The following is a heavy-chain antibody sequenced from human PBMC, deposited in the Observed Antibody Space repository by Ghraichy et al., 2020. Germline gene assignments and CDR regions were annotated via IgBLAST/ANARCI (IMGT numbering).Heavy chain of an antibody. V-gene: IGHV3-23*01. CDR3: AKATLSPYYYDSSGYFGYFDY. CDR1: GLTFSTYA. J-gene: IGHJ4*02. CDR2: ISGSGGST. Sequence: GGSLRLSCAASGLTFSTYAMSWVRQAPGKGLEWVSVISGSGGSTYYADSVKGRFTISRDNSKNTLYLQMNSLRAEDTAVYHCAKATLSPYYYDSSGYFGYFDYWGQGTLVTVSS. D-gene: IGHD3-22*01.